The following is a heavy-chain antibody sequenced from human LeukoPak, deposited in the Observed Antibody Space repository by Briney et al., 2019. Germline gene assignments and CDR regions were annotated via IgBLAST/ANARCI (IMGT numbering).Heavy chain of an antibody. V-gene: IGHV4-61*02. CDR2: IYTSGST. CDR3: ARAYSSSFAPFDY. Sequence: SQTLSLTCTVSGGSISSGSYYWSWIRQPAGKGLEWIGRIYTSGSTNYNPSLKSRVTISVDTSKNQFSLKLSSVTAAGTAVYYCARAYSSSFAPFDYWGQGTLVTVSS. D-gene: IGHD6-6*01. CDR1: GGSISSGSYY. J-gene: IGHJ4*02.